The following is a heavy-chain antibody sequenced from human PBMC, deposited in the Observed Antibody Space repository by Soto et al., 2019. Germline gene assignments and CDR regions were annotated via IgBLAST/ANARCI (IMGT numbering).Heavy chain of an antibody. CDR1: GFTFTNSV. CDR2: IVVGSGNT. J-gene: IGHJ4*02. V-gene: IGHV1-58*01. CDR3: AADRASPSDY. Sequence: QMQLVQSGPEVKKPGTSVKVSCKASGFTFTNSVVPWVRQARGQRLEWIGWIVVGSGNTNYAQKFQERVTITRDMSTSTAYMELSSLRSEDKDFYYCAADRASPSDYWGQGTLVTVSS. D-gene: IGHD6-6*01.